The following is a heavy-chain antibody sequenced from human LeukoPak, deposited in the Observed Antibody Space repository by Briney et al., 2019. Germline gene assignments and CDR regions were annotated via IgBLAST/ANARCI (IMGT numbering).Heavy chain of an antibody. D-gene: IGHD3-16*02. CDR3: ARGMITFGGVIDYFDY. V-gene: IGHV4-59*01. CDR1: GGSISSYY. CDR2: IYYSGST. Sequence: SETLSLTCTVSGGSISSYYWSWTRQPPGKGLEWIGYIYYSGSTNYNPSLKSRVTISVDTSKNQFSLKLSSVTAADTAVYYCARGMITFGGVIDYFDYWGQGTLVTVSS. J-gene: IGHJ4*02.